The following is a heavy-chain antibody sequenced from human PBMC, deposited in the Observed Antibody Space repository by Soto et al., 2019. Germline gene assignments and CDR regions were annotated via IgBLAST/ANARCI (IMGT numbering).Heavy chain of an antibody. CDR2: ISSSSSYI. J-gene: IGHJ6*02. V-gene: IGHV3-21*01. CDR1: GFTFSSYS. CDR3: ARAMAAAGIKAGGFHYYYYYGMDV. Sequence: NPGGSLRLSCAASGFTFSSYSMNWVRQAPGKGLEWVSSISSSSSYIYYADSVKGRFTISRDNAKNSLYLQMNSLRAEDTAVYYCARAMAAAGIKAGGFHYYYYYGMDVWGQGTTVTVSS. D-gene: IGHD6-13*01.